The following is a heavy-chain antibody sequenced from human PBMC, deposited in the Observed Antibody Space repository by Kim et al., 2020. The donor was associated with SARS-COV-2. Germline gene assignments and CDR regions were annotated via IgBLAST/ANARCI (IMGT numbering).Heavy chain of an antibody. CDR1: GFTFSSYS. CDR2: ISSSSSTI. Sequence: GGSLRLSCAASGFTFSSYSMNWVRQAPGKGLEWVSYISSSSSTIYYADSVKGRFTISRDNAKNSLYLQMNSLRDEDTAVYYCARDLDYDYVWGSYRYTSSTGYYYYDMDVWGKGTTVSVSS. J-gene: IGHJ6*04. V-gene: IGHV3-48*02. D-gene: IGHD3-16*02. CDR3: ARDLDYDYVWGSYRYTSSTGYYYYDMDV.